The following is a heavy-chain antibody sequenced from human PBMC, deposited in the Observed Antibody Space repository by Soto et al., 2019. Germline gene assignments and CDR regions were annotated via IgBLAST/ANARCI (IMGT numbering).Heavy chain of an antibody. CDR3: ARGHYYDPFDI. D-gene: IGHD3-10*01. CDR2: IHYSGDT. Sequence: QVQLQESGRGLVRPSQTLSLTCTVSGGSISSGDYYWSWIRQPPGKDLEWIGHIHYSGDTDYNPSVKSRVIVSVDTSKNQLSLKLRSVTAADAAISSGARGHYYDPFDIWGQGTMVTVAS. CDR1: GGSISSGDYY. J-gene: IGHJ3*02. V-gene: IGHV4-30-4*01.